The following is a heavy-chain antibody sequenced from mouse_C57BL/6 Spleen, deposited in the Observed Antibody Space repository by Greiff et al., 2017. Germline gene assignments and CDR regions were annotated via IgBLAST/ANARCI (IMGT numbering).Heavy chain of an antibody. CDR1: GYAFSSSW. CDR2: IYPGDGDT. V-gene: IGHV1-82*01. Sequence: QVQLQQSGPELVKPGASVKISCKASGYAFSSSWMNWVKQRPGKGLEWIGRIYPGDGDTNYNGKFKGKATLTADKSSSTAYMQLSSLTSEDSAVYFCARYGPWYVDVWGTGTTVTVSS. D-gene: IGHD1-1*02. J-gene: IGHJ1*03. CDR3: ARYGPWYVDV.